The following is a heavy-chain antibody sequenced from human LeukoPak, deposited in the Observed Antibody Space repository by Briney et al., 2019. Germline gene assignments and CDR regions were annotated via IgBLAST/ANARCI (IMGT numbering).Heavy chain of an antibody. CDR1: AFTFSNYW. J-gene: IGHJ4*02. CDR3: ARDRGYSNFDY. Sequence: HSGGSLRLSCAASAFTFSNYWMSWVRQAPGKGPEWVANIKEDGGEINYLDSVKGRFTISRDNAKNSLYLQMNRLRAEDTAVYYCARDRGYSNFDYWGQGTLATVSS. D-gene: IGHD4-23*01. CDR2: IKEDGGEI. V-gene: IGHV3-7*01.